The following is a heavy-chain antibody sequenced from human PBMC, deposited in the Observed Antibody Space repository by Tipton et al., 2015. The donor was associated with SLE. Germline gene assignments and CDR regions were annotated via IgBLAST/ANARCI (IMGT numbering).Heavy chain of an antibody. D-gene: IGHD4/OR15-4a*01. Sequence: TLSLTCTVSGGSISSHYWSWIRQPPGKGLEWIGYMYPSGTIKYDPSLKSRVTISVDMSKNQLSLRLSSVTAADTAVYYCARCNDDFGYGALDVWGQGTTVTVSS. CDR1: GGSISSHY. CDR3: ARCNDDFGYGALDV. CDR2: MYPSGTI. J-gene: IGHJ6*02. V-gene: IGHV4-4*09.